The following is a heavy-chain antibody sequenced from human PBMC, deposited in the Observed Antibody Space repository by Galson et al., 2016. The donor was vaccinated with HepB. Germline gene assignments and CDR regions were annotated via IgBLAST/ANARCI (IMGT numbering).Heavy chain of an antibody. V-gene: IGHV3-30*18. CDR1: GFTFSSYG. Sequence: SLRLSCAASGFTFSSYGMHWVRQAPGKGLEWVAVISYDGSNKYYADSVKGRFTISRDNSKNTLYPQMNSLRAEDTAVYYCAKEGKFGYSSSWYYGYYFDYWGQGTLVTVSS. CDR3: AKEGKFGYSSSWYYGYYFDY. D-gene: IGHD6-13*01. CDR2: ISYDGSNK. J-gene: IGHJ4*02.